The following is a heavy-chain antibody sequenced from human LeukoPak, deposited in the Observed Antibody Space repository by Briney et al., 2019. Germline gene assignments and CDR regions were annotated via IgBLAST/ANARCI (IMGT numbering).Heavy chain of an antibody. CDR2: INHSGST. CDR1: GGSFSGYY. D-gene: IGHD3-3*01. J-gene: IGHJ6*03. V-gene: IGHV4-34*01. CDR3: ARVPVLRFLEWLTPPQYYYYMDV. Sequence: SETLSLTCAVYGGSFSGYYWSWIRQPPGKGLEWIGEINHSGSTNYNPSLKSRVTISVDTSKNQFSLKLSSMTAVDMAVYYCARVPVLRFLEWLTPPQYYYYMDVWGKGTTVTVSS.